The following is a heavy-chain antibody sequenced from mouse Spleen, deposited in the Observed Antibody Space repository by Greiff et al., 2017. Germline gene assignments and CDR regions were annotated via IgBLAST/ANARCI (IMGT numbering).Heavy chain of an antibody. CDR1: GYSFTGYY. CDR3: ARTGGYAPFAY. CDR2: INPSTGGT. Sequence: EVQLQQSGPELVKPGASVKISCKASGYSFTGYYMNWVKQSPEKSLEWIGEINPSTGGTTYNQKFKAKATLTVDKSSSTAYMQLKSLTSEDSAVYYCARTGGYAPFAYWGQGTLVTVSA. D-gene: IGHD2-2*01. V-gene: IGHV1-42*01. J-gene: IGHJ3*01.